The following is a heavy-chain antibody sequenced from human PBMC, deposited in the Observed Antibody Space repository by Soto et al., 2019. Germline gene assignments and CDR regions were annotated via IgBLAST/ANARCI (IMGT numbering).Heavy chain of an antibody. CDR3: ARAKSNYQTFDH. CDR2: IYYSGST. V-gene: IGHV4-59*01. J-gene: IGHJ4*02. D-gene: IGHD4-4*01. Sequence: SETLSLTCTVSGDSMSSYYWSWIRQPPGKGLEWIGYIYYSGSTTYNPSLRSRVTMSVDTSKNQFSLRLSSVTAADTAVYFCARAKSNYQTFDHWGQGSQVTVSS. CDR1: GDSMSSYY.